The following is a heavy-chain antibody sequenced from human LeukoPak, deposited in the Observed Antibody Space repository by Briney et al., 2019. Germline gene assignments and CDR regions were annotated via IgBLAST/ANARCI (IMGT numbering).Heavy chain of an antibody. D-gene: IGHD2-2*02. V-gene: IGHV1-69*13. Sequence: ASVKVSCKASGYTFTSYDINWVRQAPGQGLEWMGGIIPIFGTANYAQKFQGRVTITADESTSTAYMELSSLRSEDTAVYYCASGTIPAAIVAPLDYWGQGTLVTVSS. J-gene: IGHJ4*02. CDR3: ASGTIPAAIVAPLDY. CDR1: GYTFTSYD. CDR2: IIPIFGTA.